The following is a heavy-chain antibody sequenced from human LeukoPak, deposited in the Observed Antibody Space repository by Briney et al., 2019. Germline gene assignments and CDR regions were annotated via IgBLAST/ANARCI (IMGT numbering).Heavy chain of an antibody. Sequence: SETLSLTCTVSGGSISSHYWSWIRQPPGKGLEWIGYIYYSGSTNYNPPLKSRVTISVDTSKNQFSLKLSSVTAADTAVYYCARLYNWNPFAAFDIWGQGTMVTVSS. CDR1: GGSISSHY. J-gene: IGHJ3*02. V-gene: IGHV4-59*11. CDR2: IYYSGST. CDR3: ARLYNWNPFAAFDI. D-gene: IGHD1-20*01.